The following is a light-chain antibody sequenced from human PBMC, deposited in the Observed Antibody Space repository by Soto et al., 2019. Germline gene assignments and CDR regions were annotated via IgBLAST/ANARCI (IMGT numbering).Light chain of an antibody. CDR3: LQNHNYPRT. V-gene: IGKV1-6*01. CDR2: GAS. J-gene: IGKJ1*01. Sequence: QMPQSPSSLSASVGDRVTITCRASQDISDDVGWYQQTPGKAPKLLISGASRLQSGVPSRFSGSGSGAAFTLTITSLRPEDSATYYCLQNHNYPRTFGQGTKVDIK. CDR1: QDISDD.